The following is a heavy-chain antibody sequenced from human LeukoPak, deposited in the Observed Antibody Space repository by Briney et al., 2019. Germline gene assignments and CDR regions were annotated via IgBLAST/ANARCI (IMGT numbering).Heavy chain of an antibody. CDR3: ARPPYSSSWAPGWFDP. Sequence: GGSLRLSCAASGFTFSDYYMSWIRPAPGKGLEGVSYISSSSDYTNYADSVRGRFTISRDNAKNSLYLQMNSLRAEDTAVYYCARPPYSSSWAPGWFDPWGQGTLITVSS. CDR2: ISSSSDYT. CDR1: GFTFSDYY. D-gene: IGHD6-13*01. J-gene: IGHJ5*02. V-gene: IGHV3-11*06.